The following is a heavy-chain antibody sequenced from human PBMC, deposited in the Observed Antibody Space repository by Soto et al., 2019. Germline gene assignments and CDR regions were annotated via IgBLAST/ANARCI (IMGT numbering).Heavy chain of an antibody. J-gene: IGHJ5*02. D-gene: IGHD1-26*01. CDR1: GYSISSGYY. V-gene: IGHV4-38-2*01. CDR2: IYHSGST. CDR3: ARVIVGADNWFDP. Sequence: SETLSLTCAVSGYSISSGYYWGWIRQPTGKGLEWIGSIYHSGSTYYNPSLKSRVTISVDTSKNQFALKLSSVTAADMAVYYCARVIVGADNWFDPWGQGTRVTVSS.